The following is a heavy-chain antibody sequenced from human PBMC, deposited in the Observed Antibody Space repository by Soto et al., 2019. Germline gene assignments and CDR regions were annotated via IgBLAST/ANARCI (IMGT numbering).Heavy chain of an antibody. Sequence: PGESLKISCKGSGYSFTSYWIGWVRQMPGKGLEWMGIIYPGDSDTRYSPSFQGQVTISADKSISTAYLQWSSLKASDTAMYYCARGEGIVLVPAATGFGFDPWGQGTLVTVSS. CDR3: ARGEGIVLVPAATGFGFDP. CDR2: IYPGDSDT. D-gene: IGHD2-2*01. J-gene: IGHJ5*02. V-gene: IGHV5-51*01. CDR1: GYSFTSYW.